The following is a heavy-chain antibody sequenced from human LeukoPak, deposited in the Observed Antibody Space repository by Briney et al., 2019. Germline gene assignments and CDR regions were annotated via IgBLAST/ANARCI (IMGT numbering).Heavy chain of an antibody. CDR2: ISGSGGST. Sequence: GGSLRLSCAASGFTFSSYAMSWASQAPGKGLEWVSAISGSGGSTYYADSVKGRFTISRDNSKNTLYLQMNSLRAEDTAVYYCAKDGLYSYGLAPIDYWGQGTLVTVSS. CDR3: AKDGLYSYGLAPIDY. CDR1: GFTFSSYA. V-gene: IGHV3-23*01. D-gene: IGHD5-18*01. J-gene: IGHJ4*02.